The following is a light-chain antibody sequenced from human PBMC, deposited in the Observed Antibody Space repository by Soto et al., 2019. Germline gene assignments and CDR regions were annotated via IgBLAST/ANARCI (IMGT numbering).Light chain of an antibody. CDR3: TSYAGSNNFFYV. V-gene: IGLV2-8*01. CDR2: EVS. CDR1: SSDVGGYNY. Sequence: QSALTQPPSASGSPGQSVTISCTGTSSDVGGYNYVSWYQQHPGKAPKLMIYEVSKRPSGFPDRFSGSKSCNTASLTVSGLQAEDEADYYCTSYAGSNNFFYVFGTGTKLTVL. J-gene: IGLJ1*01.